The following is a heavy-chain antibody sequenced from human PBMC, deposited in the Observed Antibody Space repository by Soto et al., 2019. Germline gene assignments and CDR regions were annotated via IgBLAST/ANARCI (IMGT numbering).Heavy chain of an antibody. J-gene: IGHJ6*02. CDR1: GFTFSSYS. CDR3: ARWLQLDYYYYGMDV. V-gene: IGHV3-48*02. CDR2: ISSSSSTI. Sequence: GSLRLSCAASGFTFSSYSMNWVRQAPGKGLEWVSYISSSSSTIYYADSVKGRFTISRDNAKNSLYLQMNSLRDEDTAVYYCARWLQLDYYYYGMDVWGQGTTVTVSS. D-gene: IGHD5-12*01.